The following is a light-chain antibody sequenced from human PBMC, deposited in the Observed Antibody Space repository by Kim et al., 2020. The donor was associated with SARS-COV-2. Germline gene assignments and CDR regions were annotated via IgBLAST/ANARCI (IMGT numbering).Light chain of an antibody. Sequence: VSPGERAPLSCRASQSVSSNLAWYQQKPGQAPRLLIYGASTRATGIPARFSGSGSGTEFTLTISSLQSEDFAVYYCQQYNNWPPIFGQGTRLEIK. V-gene: IGKV3-15*01. J-gene: IGKJ5*01. CDR2: GAS. CDR3: QQYNNWPPI. CDR1: QSVSSN.